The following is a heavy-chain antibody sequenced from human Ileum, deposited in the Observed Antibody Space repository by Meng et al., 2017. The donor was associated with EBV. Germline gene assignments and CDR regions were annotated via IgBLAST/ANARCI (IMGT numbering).Heavy chain of an antibody. J-gene: IGHJ4*02. CDR1: GDSISSSNHW. Sequence: QVALHESGPGLVKPSETLSLTCAVSGDSISSSNHWWGWIRQPPGKGLEWVGTIYYSGSTFYNPSLKSRVTISLDTSKNQFSLKVSSVTAADTAVYYCARRYYGVPFDNWGQGTLVTVSS. D-gene: IGHD3-3*01. V-gene: IGHV4-39*01. CDR2: IYYSGST. CDR3: ARRYYGVPFDN.